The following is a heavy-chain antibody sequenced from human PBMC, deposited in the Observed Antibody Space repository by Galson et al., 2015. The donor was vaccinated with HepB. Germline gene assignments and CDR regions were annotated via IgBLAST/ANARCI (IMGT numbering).Heavy chain of an antibody. CDR1: GYSFTSYW. V-gene: IGHV5-51*01. J-gene: IGHJ4*02. Sequence: QSGAEVKKPGESLKISCKASGYSFTSYWIAWVRQMPGKGLEWMATIYPGDSDVKYSPSFQGQVTISADKSISTAYVQWSRLKASDTAIYYCARHEVGGESNGGYWGQGTLVTVSS. D-gene: IGHD3-10*01. CDR2: IYPGDSDV. CDR3: ARHEVGGESNGGY.